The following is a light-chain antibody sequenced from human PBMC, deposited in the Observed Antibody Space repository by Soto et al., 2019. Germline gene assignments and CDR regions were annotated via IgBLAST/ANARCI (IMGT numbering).Light chain of an antibody. CDR1: SSDVGGYNY. V-gene: IGLV2-14*01. Sequence: QSVLTQPASVSGSPGQSITISCTGTSSDVGGYNYVSWYQQHPGKAPKFMIYDVSNRPSGVSNRFSGSKSGNTASLTISGLQAEDEADYYCSSYTSSSRHVFGTGNKVTVL. J-gene: IGLJ1*01. CDR2: DVS. CDR3: SSYTSSSRHV.